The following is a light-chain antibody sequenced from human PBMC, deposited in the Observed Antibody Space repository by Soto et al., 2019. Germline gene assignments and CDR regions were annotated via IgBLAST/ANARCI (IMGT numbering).Light chain of an antibody. J-gene: IGKJ1*01. CDR1: QSLRSTY. V-gene: IGKV3-20*01. CDR2: GAS. Sequence: EIVLTQSPGTLSLSPGERATLSCRASQSLRSTYLAWYQQKPGQAPRLLIYGASDRATGIPDRFSGSGSGTVFTLTISRLEPEDFAVYYCLQYGNSPRTFGQGTKVDIK. CDR3: LQYGNSPRT.